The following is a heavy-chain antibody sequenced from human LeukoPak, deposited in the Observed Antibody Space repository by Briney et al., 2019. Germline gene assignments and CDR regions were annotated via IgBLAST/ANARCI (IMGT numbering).Heavy chain of an antibody. CDR3: AKGIVVVISGNAFDI. CDR2: IRFDESDK. J-gene: IGHJ3*02. D-gene: IGHD3-22*01. Sequence: PGGSLRLSCTASGFTFSNYGMHWVRQAPGKGLEWVAHIRFDESDKYYADSVKGRFTISRDISRNTVYLQMNSLRPEDTAVYYCAKGIVVVISGNAFDIWGQGTMLTVSS. CDR1: GFTFSNYG. V-gene: IGHV3-30*02.